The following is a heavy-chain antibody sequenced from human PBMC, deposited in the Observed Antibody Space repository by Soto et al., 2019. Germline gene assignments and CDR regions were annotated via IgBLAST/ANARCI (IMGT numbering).Heavy chain of an antibody. V-gene: IGHV1-2*02. D-gene: IGHD3-16*01. CDR1: GYSLTDYY. CDR3: ARGLITVPPYSYFGLDV. Sequence: QLVQSGAEVKKPGASLRVSCKASGYSLTDYYIHWLRQAPGQGFEWMGWINPKSGGTSYAEKFRVGVTSTRDTSASTVYMEVNALASGDTAIYYCARGLITVPPYSYFGLDVWGQGAKVTVSS. J-gene: IGHJ6*02. CDR2: INPKSGGT.